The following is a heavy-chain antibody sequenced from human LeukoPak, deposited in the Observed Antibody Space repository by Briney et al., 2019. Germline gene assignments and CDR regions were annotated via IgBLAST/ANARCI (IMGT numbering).Heavy chain of an antibody. V-gene: IGHV3-7*01. CDR3: ARDLCSGGSCYSVGYYYGMDV. J-gene: IGHJ6*02. CDR2: IKQDGSEK. Sequence: GGSLRLSCAASGFTFSSYWMSWVRQAPGKGLEWVANIKQDGSEKYYVDSVKGRFTISRDNAKNSLYLQMNSLRAEDTAVYYCARDLCSGGSCYSVGYYYGMDVWGQGTTVTVSS. CDR1: GFTFSSYW. D-gene: IGHD2-15*01.